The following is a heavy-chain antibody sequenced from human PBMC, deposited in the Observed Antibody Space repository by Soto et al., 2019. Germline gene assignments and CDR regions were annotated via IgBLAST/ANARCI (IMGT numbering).Heavy chain of an antibody. D-gene: IGHD2-21*02. Sequence: GGSLRLSCAASGFTFSSYSMNWVRQAPGKGLEWVSYISSSSSTIYYADSVKGRFTISRDNAKNSLYLQMNSLRDEDTAVYYCARHIVVVTAIHYYYYGMDVWGQGTTVTVSS. CDR3: ARHIVVVTAIHYYYYGMDV. CDR2: ISSSSSTI. J-gene: IGHJ6*02. V-gene: IGHV3-48*02. CDR1: GFTFSSYS.